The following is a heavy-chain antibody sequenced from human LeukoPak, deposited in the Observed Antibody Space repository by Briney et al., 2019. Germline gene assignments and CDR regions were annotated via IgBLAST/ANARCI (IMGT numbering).Heavy chain of an antibody. V-gene: IGHV1-69*05. Sequence: GASVKVSCKASGGTFSSYAISWVRQAPGQGPEWMGRIIPIFGTANYAQKSQGRVTITTDESTSTAYMELSSLRSEDTAVYYCARDHQSLGYCSGGSCPGRYYYYYMDVWGKGTTVTVSS. CDR2: IIPIFGTA. D-gene: IGHD2-15*01. CDR3: ARDHQSLGYCSGGSCPGRYYYYYMDV. J-gene: IGHJ6*03. CDR1: GGTFSSYA.